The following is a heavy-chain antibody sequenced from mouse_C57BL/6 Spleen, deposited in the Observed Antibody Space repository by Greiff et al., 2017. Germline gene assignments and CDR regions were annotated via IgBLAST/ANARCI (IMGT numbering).Heavy chain of an antibody. CDR3: ARHYGSSPYYYAMDY. D-gene: IGHD1-1*01. V-gene: IGHV7-3*01. CDR1: GFTFTVYY. CDR2: IRNKANGYTT. J-gene: IGHJ4*01. Sequence: EVQLVESGGGLVQPGGSLSLSCAASGFTFTVYYMSWVRQPPGKALEWLGFIRNKANGYTTEYSAAVKGRFTISRDNSQSILYLQMNALRAEESATYYCARHYGSSPYYYAMDYWGQGTSVTVSS.